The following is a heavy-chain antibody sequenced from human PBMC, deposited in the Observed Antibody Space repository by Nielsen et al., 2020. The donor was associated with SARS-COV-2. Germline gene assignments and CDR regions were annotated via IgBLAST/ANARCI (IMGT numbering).Heavy chain of an antibody. J-gene: IGHJ4*02. D-gene: IGHD5-18*01. CDR3: ARVGYSYGRLYFDY. CDR1: GYSFTSYW. Sequence: KVSCKGSGYSFTSYWIGWVRQMPGKGLEWMGIIYPGDSDTTYSPSFQGHVTISADKSISTAYLQWSSLKASDTAMYYCARVGYSYGRLYFDYWGQGTPVTVSS. V-gene: IGHV5-51*01. CDR2: IYPGDSDT.